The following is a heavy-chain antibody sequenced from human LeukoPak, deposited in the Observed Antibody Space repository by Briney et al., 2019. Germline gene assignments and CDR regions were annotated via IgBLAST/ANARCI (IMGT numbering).Heavy chain of an antibody. D-gene: IGHD2-21*02. V-gene: IGHV4-59*01. CDR3: ARVFRGAVTANWFDL. J-gene: IGHJ5*02. CDR1: GGSINGNY. CDR2: ICDEGTT. Sequence: SETLSLTCSVSGGSINGNYWTWIRQPPGKGLEWIGNICDEGTTNYNPSLESRLTMSIDTSASHFSLTLRSVTAADTAVYYCARVFRGAVTANWFDLWGQGTLVSVSS.